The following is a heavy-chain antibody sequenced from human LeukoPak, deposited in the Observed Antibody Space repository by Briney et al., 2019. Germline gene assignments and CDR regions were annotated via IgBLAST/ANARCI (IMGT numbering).Heavy chain of an antibody. CDR1: GGSISSYY. Sequence: SETLSLTCTVSGGSISSYYWSWIRQPAGKGLEWIGRIYTSGSTNYNPSLKSRVTMSVDTFKNQFSLKLSSVTAADTAVYYCASQRKYCSGGSCYHNWFDPWGQGTLVTVSS. D-gene: IGHD2-15*01. CDR3: ASQRKYCSGGSCYHNWFDP. V-gene: IGHV4-4*07. J-gene: IGHJ5*02. CDR2: IYTSGST.